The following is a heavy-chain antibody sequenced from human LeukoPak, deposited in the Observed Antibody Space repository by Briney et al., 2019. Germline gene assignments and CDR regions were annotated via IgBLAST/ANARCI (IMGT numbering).Heavy chain of an antibody. V-gene: IGHV1-69*13. J-gene: IGHJ4*02. Sequence: ASVKVSCKASGGTFSSYAISWVRQAPGQGLEWTGGIIPIFGTANYAQKFQGRVTITADESTSTAYMELSSLRSEDTAVYYCASCYYGSGSYYTRDWGQGTLVTVSS. CDR3: ASCYYGSGSYYTRD. CDR2: IIPIFGTA. CDR1: GGTFSSYA. D-gene: IGHD3-10*01.